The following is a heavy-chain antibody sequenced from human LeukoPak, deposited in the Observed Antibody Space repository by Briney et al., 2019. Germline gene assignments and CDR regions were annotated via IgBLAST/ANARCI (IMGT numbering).Heavy chain of an antibody. D-gene: IGHD3-22*01. CDR2: IKQDRSEK. J-gene: IGHJ4*02. CDR1: GFTFSSYW. V-gene: IGHV3-7*01. CDR3: ARELATYYYDSSGYCDY. Sequence: GGSLRLSCAASGFTFSSYWMSWVRQAPGKGLERVANIKQDRSEKYYVDSVKGRFTISRDNAKNSLYLQMNSLRAEDTAVYYCARELATYYYDSSGYCDYWGQGTLVTVSS.